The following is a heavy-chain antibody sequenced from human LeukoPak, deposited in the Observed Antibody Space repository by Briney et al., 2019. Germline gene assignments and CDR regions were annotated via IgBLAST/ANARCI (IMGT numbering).Heavy chain of an antibody. Sequence: SETLSLTCAVYGGSLSGYYWSWIRQPPGKGLEWIGEINHSGSTNYNPSLKSRVTISVDTSKNQFSLKLSSVTAADTAVYYCARVPATVTTQHYYYYMDVWGKGTTVTVSS. J-gene: IGHJ6*03. D-gene: IGHD4-11*01. CDR2: INHSGST. V-gene: IGHV4-34*01. CDR3: ARVPATVTTQHYYYYMDV. CDR1: GGSLSGYY.